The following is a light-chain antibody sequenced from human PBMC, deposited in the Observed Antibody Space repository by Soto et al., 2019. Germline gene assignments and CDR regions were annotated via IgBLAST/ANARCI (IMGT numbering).Light chain of an antibody. V-gene: IGLV1-36*01. Sequence: QPVLTQPPSVSEAPRQRVTISCSGSSSNIGNNAVNWYQQLPGKAPKLLIYYDDLLPSGVSDRFSGSKSGTSASLAISGLQSEDEADYYCAAWDDSLNERVFGGGTQLTVL. CDR2: YDD. CDR1: SSNIGNNA. CDR3: AAWDDSLNERV. J-gene: IGLJ2*01.